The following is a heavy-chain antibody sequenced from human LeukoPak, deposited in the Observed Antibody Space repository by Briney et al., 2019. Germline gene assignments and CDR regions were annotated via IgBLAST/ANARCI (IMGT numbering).Heavy chain of an antibody. V-gene: IGHV3-23*01. CDR2: LSGTGHNI. J-gene: IGHJ6*02. CDR1: GFTFSLYG. Sequence: GGSLRLSCVASGFTFSLYGMNWVRQALGKGLEWVSTLSGTGHNIYYADSVKGRFTVSRDNSKNTVYLQMNSLRAEDTAVYYCAKRSRRLTLVRGVPREDVWGQGTTVTVSS. CDR3: AKRSRRLTLVRGVPREDV. D-gene: IGHD3-10*01.